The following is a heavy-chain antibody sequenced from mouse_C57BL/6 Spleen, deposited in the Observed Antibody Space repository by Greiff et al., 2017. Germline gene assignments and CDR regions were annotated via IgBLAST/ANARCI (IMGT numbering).Heavy chain of an antibody. V-gene: IGHV1-55*01. CDR2: IYPGSGST. CDR3: ARSYGNDWYFDV. Sequence: QVQLQQPGAELVKPGASVKMSCKASGYTFTSYWITWVKQRPGQGLEWIGDIYPGSGSTNYNEKFKSKATLTVDTSSNTAYMQLSSLTSEDSAVYYCARSYGNDWYFDVWGTGTTVTVSS. D-gene: IGHD2-1*01. J-gene: IGHJ1*03. CDR1: GYTFTSYW.